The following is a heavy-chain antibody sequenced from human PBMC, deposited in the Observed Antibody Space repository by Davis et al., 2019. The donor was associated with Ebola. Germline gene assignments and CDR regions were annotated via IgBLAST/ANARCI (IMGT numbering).Heavy chain of an antibody. V-gene: IGHV3-33*06. CDR2: LWYDGRNK. Sequence: GESLKISCAASGFTFSSYSMNWVRQAPGKGLEWVAVLWYDGRNKYYADSVKGQFTISRDNSKNTLYLQMNSLRAEDTAVYYCAKLLTIFGVAPIDYWGQGTLVTVSS. D-gene: IGHD3-3*01. J-gene: IGHJ4*02. CDR3: AKLLTIFGVAPIDY. CDR1: GFTFSSYS.